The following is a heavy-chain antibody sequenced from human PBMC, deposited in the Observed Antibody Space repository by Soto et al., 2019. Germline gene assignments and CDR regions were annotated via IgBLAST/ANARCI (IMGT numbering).Heavy chain of an antibody. CDR3: ARLTYYDFWSGYYKTKAFDI. J-gene: IGHJ3*02. D-gene: IGHD3-3*01. V-gene: IGHV4-30-2*01. Sequence: SETLSLTCAVSGGSISSGAYSWSWIRQPPGKGLEWIGYISYIGSTYYNPSLKSRVTISADRSRNQFSLKLSSVTAADTAVYYCARLTYYDFWSGYYKTKAFDIWGQGTMVTVSS. CDR2: ISYIGST. CDR1: GGSISSGAYS.